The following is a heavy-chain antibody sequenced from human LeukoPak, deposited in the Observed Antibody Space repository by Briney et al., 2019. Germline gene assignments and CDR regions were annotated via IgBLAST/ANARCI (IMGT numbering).Heavy chain of an antibody. CDR3: ARLVIYDILTGYRDYFDY. V-gene: IGHV1-2*02. J-gene: IGHJ4*02. D-gene: IGHD3-9*01. CDR2: INPNSGGT. CDR1: GYTFTGYY. Sequence: ASVKVSCQASGYTFTGYYMHRVRQAPGQGLEWMGWINPNSGGTNYAQKFQGRVTMPRDTSISTAYMELSRLRSDDRAVYYCARLVIYDILTGYRDYFDYWGQGTLVTVSS.